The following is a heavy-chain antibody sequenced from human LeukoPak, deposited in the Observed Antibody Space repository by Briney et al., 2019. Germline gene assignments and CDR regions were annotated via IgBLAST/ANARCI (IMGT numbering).Heavy chain of an antibody. D-gene: IGHD2-2*01. CDR1: GYTFTSYA. Sequence: ASVKVSCKASGYTFTSYAMHWVRQAPGQRLEWMGWTNAGNGNTKYSQKFQGRVTITRDTSASTAYMELSSLRSEDTAVYYCASSGTDIVVVPAARGHFDYWGQGTLVTVSS. CDR3: ASSGTDIVVVPAARGHFDY. J-gene: IGHJ4*02. CDR2: TNAGNGNT. V-gene: IGHV1-3*01.